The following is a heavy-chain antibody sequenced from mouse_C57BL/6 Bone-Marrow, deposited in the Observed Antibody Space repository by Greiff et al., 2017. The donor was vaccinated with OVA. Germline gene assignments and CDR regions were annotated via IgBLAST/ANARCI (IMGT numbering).Heavy chain of an antibody. J-gene: IGHJ4*01. Sequence: QVQLQQPGAELVKPGASVKMSCKASGYTFTSYWITWVKQRPGQGLEWIGDIYPGSGSTNYNEKFKSKATLTVDTSSSTAYMQLSSLTSEDSAVYYCARRSPYPYSFMDYWGQGTSVTVSS. CDR1: GYTFTSYW. D-gene: IGHD6-5*01. CDR3: ARRSPYPYSFMDY. V-gene: IGHV1-55*01. CDR2: IYPGSGST.